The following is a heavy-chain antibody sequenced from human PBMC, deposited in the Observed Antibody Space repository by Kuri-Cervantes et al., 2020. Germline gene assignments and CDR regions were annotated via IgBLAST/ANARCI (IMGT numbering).Heavy chain of an antibody. CDR3: ASLWSFDFWSSLDV. D-gene: IGHD3-3*01. CDR1: GGSFSGYY. V-gene: IGHV4-34*01. Sequence: SETLSLTCAVYGGSFSGYYWSWIRQPPGKGLEWIGEINHSGSTNYNPSLKSRVTISVDTSKNQLSLKLSSVTAADTAVYFCASLWSFDFWSSLDVWGKGTTVTVSS. CDR2: INHSGST. J-gene: IGHJ6*04.